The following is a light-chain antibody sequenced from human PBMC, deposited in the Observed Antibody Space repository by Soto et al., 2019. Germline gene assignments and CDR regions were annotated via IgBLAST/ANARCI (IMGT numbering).Light chain of an antibody. CDR3: SSYTTGNTRV. CDR1: SSDVGAYGY. V-gene: IGLV2-14*03. CDR2: EVS. J-gene: IGLJ1*01. Sequence: QSALTQPASVSGSPGQSITISCTGTSSDVGAYGYVSWYQQHPDKAPKLMIYEVSNRPSGVSNRFSGSKSVNTATLTISGLQAEDDADYYCSSYTTGNTRVFGSGTKLTVL.